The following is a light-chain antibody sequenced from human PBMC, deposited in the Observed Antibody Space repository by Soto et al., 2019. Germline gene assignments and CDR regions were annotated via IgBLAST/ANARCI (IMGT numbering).Light chain of an antibody. CDR2: GAS. J-gene: IGKJ5*01. CDR1: QSVNSN. V-gene: IGKV3-15*01. Sequence: ETVMTQSPATLSVSPGEGATLSCRASQSVNSNLAWYQQKHGQAPRLLIYGASTRATGIPARFSGSGSGTEFTLTISSLQSEDFAVYYCQQYNNWPPITFGQGTRLEIK. CDR3: QQYNNWPPIT.